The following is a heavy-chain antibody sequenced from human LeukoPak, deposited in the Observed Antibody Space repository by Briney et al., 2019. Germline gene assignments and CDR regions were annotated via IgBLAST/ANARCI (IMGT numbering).Heavy chain of an antibody. CDR3: ARRLPRVRVTTGSMWFDP. CDR2: INHSGST. V-gene: IGHV4-39*07. D-gene: IGHD4-17*01. J-gene: IGHJ5*02. Sequence: PSETLSLTCTVSGGSISSSSYYWGWIRQPPGKGLEWIGEINHSGSTNYNPSLKSRVTISVDTSKNQFSLKLSSVTAADTAVYYCARRLPRVRVTTGSMWFDPWGQGTLVTVSS. CDR1: GGSISSSSYY.